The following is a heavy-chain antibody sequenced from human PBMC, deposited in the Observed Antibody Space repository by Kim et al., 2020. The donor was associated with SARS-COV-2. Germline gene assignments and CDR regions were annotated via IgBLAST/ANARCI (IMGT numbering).Heavy chain of an antibody. CDR2: INSDGSRT. J-gene: IGHJ4*02. D-gene: IGHD3-16*01. CDR3: ARDGGAGFFDY. V-gene: IGHV3-74*01. CDR1: GFTFSSYG. Sequence: GGSLRLSCAASGFTFSSYGMHWVRQVPEKGLVGVSRINSDGSRTSDADSVKGRFTISRDNAKNTLYLQMNSLRAEDTAVYYCARDGGAGFFDYWGQGTLVTVSS.